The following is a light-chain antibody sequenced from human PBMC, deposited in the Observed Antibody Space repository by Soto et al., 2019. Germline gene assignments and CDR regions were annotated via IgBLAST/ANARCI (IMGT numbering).Light chain of an antibody. CDR2: GAS. CDR3: QQYGSSPPLT. V-gene: IGKV3-20*01. CDR1: QSVSSSF. Sequence: IAMKQSPATRAVSPGERGARSCRASQSVSSSFLAWYQQKPGQAPRLLIYGASSRATGIPHRFSGSGSGTDFTLTIRRLEPEDFAVYYCQQYGSSPPLTVGGGPPGDIK. J-gene: IGKJ4*01.